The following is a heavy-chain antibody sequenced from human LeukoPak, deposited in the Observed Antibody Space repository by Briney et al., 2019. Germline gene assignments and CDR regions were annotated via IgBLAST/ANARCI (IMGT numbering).Heavy chain of an antibody. CDR3: ARSAEHCNNGVCFTDYYMDV. Sequence: ASVKASCKASGYTFTGYYMHWVRQAPGQGLEWMGWINPNSGGTNYAQKFQGRVTMTRDTSITTAYMELSSLTSDDTAVYFCARSAEHCNNGVCFTDYYMDVWGKGTTVTVSS. CDR2: INPNSGGT. J-gene: IGHJ6*03. CDR1: GYTFTGYY. D-gene: IGHD2-8*01. V-gene: IGHV1-2*02.